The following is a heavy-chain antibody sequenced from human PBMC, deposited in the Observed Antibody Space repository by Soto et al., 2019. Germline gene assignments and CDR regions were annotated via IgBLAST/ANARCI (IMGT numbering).Heavy chain of an antibody. CDR3: ARSRVDVAVAPSFMFRSWFDP. J-gene: IGHJ5*02. V-gene: IGHV1-2*02. D-gene: IGHD2-2*03. CDR1: GYTFTGYY. Sequence: ASVKVSCKASGYTFTGYYMHWVRQAPGQGLEWMGWINPSSGGTNYAQKFQGRVTMTRDTSISTAYMELSRLRAEDTAVYYCARSRVDVAVAPSFMFRSWFDPWGHGTLVTVSS. CDR2: INPSSGGT.